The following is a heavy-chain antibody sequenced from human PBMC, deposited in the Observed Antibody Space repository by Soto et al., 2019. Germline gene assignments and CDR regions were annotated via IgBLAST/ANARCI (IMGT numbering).Heavy chain of an antibody. CDR1: GDSVSSNIGA. J-gene: IGHJ3*02. CDR3: ASRGTGLTFEI. CDR2: TYYRTKCYN. V-gene: IGHV6-1*01. Sequence: SQTLSLTCVISGDSVSSNIGAWNWIRQSPSKGLEWLGRTYYRTKCYNDYAVSVKVRITITPDTSNNQFSLQLNSVTPEYTSVYYCASRGTGLTFEIWGQGTGVTVSS. D-gene: IGHD1-26*01.